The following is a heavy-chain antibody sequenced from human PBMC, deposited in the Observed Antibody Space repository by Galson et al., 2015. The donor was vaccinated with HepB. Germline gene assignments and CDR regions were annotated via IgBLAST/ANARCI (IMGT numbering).Heavy chain of an antibody. D-gene: IGHD3-22*01. Sequence: SLRLSCAVSGFTFSSYAMHWVRQAPGKGLEWVAALAYDGSNKHYADSVKGRFIISRDNSKNTLFLQMNSLRAEDTAVYYCGGDTSGYYSIYYFDYWGQGTLVTVSS. CDR1: GFTFSSYA. J-gene: IGHJ4*02. V-gene: IGHV3-30-3*01. CDR2: LAYDGSNK. CDR3: GGDTSGYYSIYYFDY.